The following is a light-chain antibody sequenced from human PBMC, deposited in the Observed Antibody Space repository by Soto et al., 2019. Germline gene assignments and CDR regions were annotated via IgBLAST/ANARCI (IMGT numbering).Light chain of an antibody. J-gene: IGKJ1*01. CDR1: HTINIY. CDR2: TAS. Sequence: DIQMTQSPSSLSASVGDRVTIACRSSHTINIYLNWYQQKPGQAPKLLIHTASTVHSGVPSRFSGSSSGTDFTLTINNLQPEDFATYYCQQSYSCVRTFGQGTKVEL. V-gene: IGKV1-39*01. CDR3: QQSYSCVRT.